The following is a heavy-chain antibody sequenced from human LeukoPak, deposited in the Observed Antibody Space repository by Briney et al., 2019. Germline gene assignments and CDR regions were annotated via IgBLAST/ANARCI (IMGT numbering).Heavy chain of an antibody. J-gene: IGHJ4*02. CDR1: GYTFTSYG. V-gene: IGHV1-18*01. CDR2: ISAYNGNT. D-gene: IGHD3-22*01. CDR3: ARLYDSSGYESSFRY. Sequence: ASVKVSCKASGYTFTSYGISWVRQAPGQGLEWMGWISAYNGNTNYAQKLQGRVTMTTDTSTSTAYMELRSLRSDDTAVYYCARLYDSSGYESSFRYWGQGTLVTVSS.